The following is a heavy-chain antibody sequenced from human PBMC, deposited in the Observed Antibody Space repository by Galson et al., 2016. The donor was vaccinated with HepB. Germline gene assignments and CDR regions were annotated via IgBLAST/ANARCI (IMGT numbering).Heavy chain of an antibody. CDR2: INGNSGAI. V-gene: IGHV3-9*01. Sequence: SLRLSCAASGFTFHDYDMHWVRQGPGKGLEWVSHINGNSGAIGYADSVEGRFTISRDNAKNSLYLQMNSLRAEDTALYYCAKDISSSGILDSWGQGTLVTVSS. J-gene: IGHJ4*02. D-gene: IGHD1-14*01. CDR3: AKDISSSGILDS. CDR1: GFTFHDYD.